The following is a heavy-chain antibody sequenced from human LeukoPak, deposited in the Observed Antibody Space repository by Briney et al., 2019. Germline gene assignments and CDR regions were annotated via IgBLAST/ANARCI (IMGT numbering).Heavy chain of an antibody. CDR1: GASISSSTYY. Sequence: SETLSLTCTVSGASISSSTYYWVWIRQPPGKGLEWIGSIYYSGDTYYNPSIKNRVTIPVDTSKNQSSLYLSAVTAADTAIYYCARLRGYTYCQPGYWGQGTLVTVSS. CDR2: IYYSGDT. D-gene: IGHD5-18*01. CDR3: ARLRGYTYCQPGY. V-gene: IGHV4-39*01. J-gene: IGHJ4*02.